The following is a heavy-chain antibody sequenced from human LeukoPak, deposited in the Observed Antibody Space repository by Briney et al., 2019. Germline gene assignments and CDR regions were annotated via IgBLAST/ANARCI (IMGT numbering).Heavy chain of an antibody. CDR2: MFYSGST. CDR3: ARSRSYGDYSLFDY. D-gene: IGHD4-17*01. J-gene: IGHJ4*02. Sequence: SETLSLTCAVSGYSISSSNWWGWIRQPPGKELEWLGYMFYSGSTYYNPSLKSRVTMSIDTSKNQFSLKLSSVTAVDTAVYYCARSRSYGDYSLFDYWGQGTLVTVSS. CDR1: GYSISSSNW. V-gene: IGHV4-28*01.